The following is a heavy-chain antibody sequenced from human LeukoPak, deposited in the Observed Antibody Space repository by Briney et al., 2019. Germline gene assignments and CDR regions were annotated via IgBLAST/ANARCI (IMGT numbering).Heavy chain of an antibody. CDR2: IKQDGSEK. V-gene: IGHV3-7*01. J-gene: IGHJ4*02. D-gene: IGHD3-22*01. CDR3: ARTRITMIVGLASRFDY. Sequence: GGSLRLPCAASGFTFSSYWMSWVRQAPGKGLEWVANIKQDGSEKYYVDSVKGRFTISRDNAKNSLYLQMNSLRAEDTAVYYCARTRITMIVGLASRFDYWGQGTLVTVSS. CDR1: GFTFSSYW.